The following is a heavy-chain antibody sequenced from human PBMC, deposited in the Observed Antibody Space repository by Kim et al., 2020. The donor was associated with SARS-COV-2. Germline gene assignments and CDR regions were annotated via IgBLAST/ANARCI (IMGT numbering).Heavy chain of an antibody. J-gene: IGHJ4*02. CDR3: AQEKVHMIVGACDY. V-gene: IGHV3-23*01. D-gene: IGHD3-22*01. Sequence: ADAVRGRFTIPRDTPKNTRYLQMNSLGAEDKALYYCAQEKVHMIVGACDYWGQGTLVTVSS.